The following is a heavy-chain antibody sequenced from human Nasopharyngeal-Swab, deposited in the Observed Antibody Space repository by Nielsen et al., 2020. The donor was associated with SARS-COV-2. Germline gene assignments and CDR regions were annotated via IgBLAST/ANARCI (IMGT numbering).Heavy chain of an antibody. CDR3: ARDAPAHYGAFY. D-gene: IGHD4-17*01. Sequence: VRQAPGKGLEWVAVISYDGSNKYYADSVKGRFTISRDNSKNTLYLQMNSLRADDTAVYYCARDAPAHYGAFYWGRGTLVTV. J-gene: IGHJ4*02. CDR2: ISYDGSNK. V-gene: IGHV3-30*03.